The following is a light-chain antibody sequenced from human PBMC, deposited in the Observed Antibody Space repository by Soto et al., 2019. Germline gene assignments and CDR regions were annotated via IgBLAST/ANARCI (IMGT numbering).Light chain of an antibody. Sequence: ILLTQSPGTLSLSPVERATLSCKTSQSRGSNFLAWYQHKPGQAPRLLIYASSNRATGIPDRFSGSASGTDFTLTINRLEPEDFAVYYCQLYGISPHFGQGTRLEIK. CDR1: QSRGSNF. CDR2: ASS. J-gene: IGKJ5*01. V-gene: IGKV3-20*01. CDR3: QLYGISPH.